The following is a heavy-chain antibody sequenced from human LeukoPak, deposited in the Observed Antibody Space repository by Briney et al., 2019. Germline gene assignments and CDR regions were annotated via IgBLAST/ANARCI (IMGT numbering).Heavy chain of an antibody. V-gene: IGHV3-11*01. J-gene: IGHJ5*02. CDR3: ARETYYYGPQGFDP. D-gene: IGHD3-10*01. CDR1: GFTFSDYY. Sequence: PGGSLRLSCAASGFTFSDYYMSWIRQAPGKGLEWVSYISSSGSTIYYADSVKGRFTISRDNAKNSLYLQMNSLRAEDTAAYYCARETYYYGPQGFDPWGQGTLVTVSS. CDR2: ISSSGSTI.